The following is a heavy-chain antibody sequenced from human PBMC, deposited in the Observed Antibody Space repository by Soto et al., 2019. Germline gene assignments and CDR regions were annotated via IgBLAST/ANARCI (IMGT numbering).Heavy chain of an antibody. V-gene: IGHV5-51*01. CDR3: ARRPWLSGYYDY. CDR1: GYSFFSHW. Sequence: GESLKISCKGSGYSFFSHWIGWVSKMPGKGLEWVGIIYPADSETRYSPSFQGQVTISVDKSINTAYLQWSSLKASDTAMYYCARRPWLSGYYDYWGQGTLVTVSS. D-gene: IGHD3-22*01. CDR2: IYPADSET. J-gene: IGHJ4*02.